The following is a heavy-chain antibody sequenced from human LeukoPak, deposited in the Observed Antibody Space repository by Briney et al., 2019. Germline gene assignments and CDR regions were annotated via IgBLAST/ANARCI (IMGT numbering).Heavy chain of an antibody. CDR2: ISSSGSTI. CDR1: GFTFSSYE. V-gene: IGHV3-48*03. J-gene: IGHJ6*02. D-gene: IGHD4-17*01. CDR3: AKVRTYGDTGHYYYGMDV. Sequence: GGSLRLSCAASGFTFSSYEMNWVRQAPGKGLEWVSYISSSGSTIYYADSVKGRFTISRDNAKNSLYLQMNSLRAEDTAVYYCAKVRTYGDTGHYYYGMDVWGQGTTVTVSS.